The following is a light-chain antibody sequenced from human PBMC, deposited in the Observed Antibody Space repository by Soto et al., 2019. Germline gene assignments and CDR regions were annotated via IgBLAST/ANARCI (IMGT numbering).Light chain of an antibody. CDR3: QQYYSTPFT. CDR1: QSVLYSTNNKNY. J-gene: IGKJ3*01. V-gene: IGKV4-1*01. CDR2: WAS. Sequence: DIVMTQSPDSLAVSLGERATVNCKTSQSVLYSTNNKNYLAWYQQKPGQPPKLLIYWASTRESGVPDRFSGSGSGTDFTLTISDLQAEDVATYYCQQYYSTPFTFGPGTKVDIK.